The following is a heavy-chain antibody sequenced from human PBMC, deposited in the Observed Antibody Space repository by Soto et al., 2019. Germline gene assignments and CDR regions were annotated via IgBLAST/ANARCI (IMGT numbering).Heavy chain of an antibody. J-gene: IGHJ4*02. V-gene: IGHV3-30*18. Sequence: PGGSLRLSCAASGFTFSSYGMHWVRQAPGKGLEWVAVISYDGSNKYYADSVKGRFTISRDNSKNTLYLQMNSLRAEDTAVYYCAKDRTGIAAAESDYWGQGTLVTVSS. CDR1: GFTFSSYG. CDR3: AKDRTGIAAAESDY. CDR2: ISYDGSNK. D-gene: IGHD6-13*01.